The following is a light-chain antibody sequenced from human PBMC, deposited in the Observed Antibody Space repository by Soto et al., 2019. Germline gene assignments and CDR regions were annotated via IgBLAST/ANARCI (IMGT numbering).Light chain of an antibody. Sequence: QSALTQSPSASGAPGQSVTISCTGTSSHVGGHNYVSWYQHHPGKAPKLIIYEVSKRPSGVPDRFSGSKSGNTASLTVSGLQAEDEDVYYCSSTAGNNNLLFGEGTKLTVL. CDR2: EVS. CDR1: SSHVGGHNY. J-gene: IGLJ3*02. V-gene: IGLV2-8*01. CDR3: SSTAGNNNLL.